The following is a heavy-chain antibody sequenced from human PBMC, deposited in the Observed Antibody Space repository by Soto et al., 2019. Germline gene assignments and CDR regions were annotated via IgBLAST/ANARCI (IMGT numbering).Heavy chain of an antibody. CDR1: GFTFTNAW. CDR3: ARVAYYYDSSGYFY. CDR2: ISPSSSSI. J-gene: IGHJ4*02. Sequence: PRLSCAASGFTFTNAWMSWVRQAPGKGLEWVSYISPSSSSIYYADSVKGRFTISRDNAKNSLYLQMNSLRAEDTAVYYCARVAYYYDSSGYFYWGQGTLVTVSS. V-gene: IGHV3-48*01. D-gene: IGHD3-22*01.